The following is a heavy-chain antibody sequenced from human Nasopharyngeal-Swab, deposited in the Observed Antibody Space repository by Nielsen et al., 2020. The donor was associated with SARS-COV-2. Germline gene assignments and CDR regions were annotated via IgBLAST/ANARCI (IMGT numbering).Heavy chain of an antibody. CDR1: GFTFITYA. Sequence: GESLKISCAASGFTFITYAMSWVRQAPGKRLQWVSAISGSGGSTYYADSVEGRFTISRDNSKNTLYLQMNSLRAEDTAVYYCAKEYSSSWYRTWFDPWGQGTLVTVSS. CDR3: AKEYSSSWYRTWFDP. CDR2: ISGSGGST. D-gene: IGHD6-13*01. V-gene: IGHV3-23*01. J-gene: IGHJ5*02.